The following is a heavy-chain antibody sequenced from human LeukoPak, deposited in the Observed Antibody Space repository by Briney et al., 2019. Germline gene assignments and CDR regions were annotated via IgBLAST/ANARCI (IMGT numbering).Heavy chain of an antibody. D-gene: IGHD6-19*01. CDR1: GFTFDDYA. Sequence: GRSLRLSCAASGFTFDDYAMHWVRQAPGKSLEWVSGISWNSGSIGYADSVKGRFTISRDNAKNSLYLQMNSLRAEDTALYYCAKFSRSGWYYFDYWGQGTLVTVSS. V-gene: IGHV3-9*01. CDR3: AKFSRSGWYYFDY. CDR2: ISWNSGSI. J-gene: IGHJ4*02.